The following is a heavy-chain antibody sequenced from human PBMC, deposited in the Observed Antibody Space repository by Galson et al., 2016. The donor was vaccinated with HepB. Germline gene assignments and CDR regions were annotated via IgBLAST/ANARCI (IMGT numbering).Heavy chain of an antibody. D-gene: IGHD6-19*01. CDR1: GYTFTSYG. Sequence: SVKVSCKASGYTFTSYGISWVRQAPGRGLEWMAGISGYNGNTNYAQKFQGRVTMTIDTSTNTAYMELRSLGSDDTAVNYWARDYSSGLLAYWGQGTLVPVS. CDR2: ISGYNGNT. V-gene: IGHV1-18*01. CDR3: ARDYSSGLLAY. J-gene: IGHJ4*02.